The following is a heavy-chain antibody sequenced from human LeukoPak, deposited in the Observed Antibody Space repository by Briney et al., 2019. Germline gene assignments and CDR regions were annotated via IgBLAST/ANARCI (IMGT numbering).Heavy chain of an antibody. V-gene: IGHV3-23*01. Sequence: GGSLRLSCAASGFTFSSYAMSWVRQAPGKGLEWVSAISGSGGSTYYADSVKGRFTISRDNSKNTLYLQMNSLRAEDTAVYYCAKGGSDFWSGYYTSDYWGQGTLVTVSS. D-gene: IGHD3-3*01. J-gene: IGHJ4*02. CDR1: GFTFSSYA. CDR2: ISGSGGST. CDR3: AKGGSDFWSGYYTSDY.